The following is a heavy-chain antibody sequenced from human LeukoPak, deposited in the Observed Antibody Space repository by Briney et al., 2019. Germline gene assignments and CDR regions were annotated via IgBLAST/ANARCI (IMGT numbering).Heavy chain of an antibody. D-gene: IGHD2-2*01. CDR3: ARDGQQSSPYAYDY. CDR1: GFTFSSYA. CDR2: ISGSGGST. V-gene: IGHV3-23*01. Sequence: GGSLRLSCAASGFTFSSYAMSWVRQAPGKGLEWASAISGSGGSTYYADSVKGRFTISRDNSKNTLYLEMNSLRAEDTAIYYCARDGQQSSPYAYDYWGQGTLVTVSS. J-gene: IGHJ4*02.